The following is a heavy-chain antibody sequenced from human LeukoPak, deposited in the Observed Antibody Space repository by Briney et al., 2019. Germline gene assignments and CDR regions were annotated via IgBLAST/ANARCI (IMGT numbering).Heavy chain of an antibody. CDR2: IWYDVSNK. J-gene: IGHJ4*02. CDR1: GFTFSSYG. D-gene: IGHD3-9*01. Sequence: GRSLRLSCAASGFTFSSYGMHWVRQAPCKGLEWVAVIWYDVSNKYYADSVKGRFTISRDNSKNTLYLQMNSLRAEDTAVYYCARAGYDILTGFFDYWGQGTLVTVSS. V-gene: IGHV3-33*01. CDR3: ARAGYDILTGFFDY.